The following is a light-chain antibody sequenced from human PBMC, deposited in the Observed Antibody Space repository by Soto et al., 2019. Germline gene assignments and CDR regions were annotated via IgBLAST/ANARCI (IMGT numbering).Light chain of an antibody. CDR2: GDS. CDR3: QSYDSSLSGVV. Sequence: QSVLTQPPSVSGAPGQRVTISCTGSSSNIGAGYDVHWYQQLPGTAPKRIIYGDSTRSSGVPDRFSGSKSGTSASLAITGLQAKDEDDYYCQSYDSSLSGVVFGGGTKLTVL. V-gene: IGLV1-40*01. CDR1: SSNIGAGYD. J-gene: IGLJ2*01.